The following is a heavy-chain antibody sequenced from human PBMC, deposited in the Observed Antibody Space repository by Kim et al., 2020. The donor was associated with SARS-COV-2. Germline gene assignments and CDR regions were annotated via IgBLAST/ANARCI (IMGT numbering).Heavy chain of an antibody. CDR3: ARQESFLEWLLVGLSTHLDP. Sequence: SETLSLTCTVSGGSISSSSYYWGWIRQPPGKGLEWIGSIYYSGSTYYNPSLKSRVTISVDTSKNQFSLKLSSVTAADTAVYYCARQESFLEWLLVGLSTHLDPWGQGTLVTVSS. V-gene: IGHV4-39*01. CDR2: IYYSGST. J-gene: IGHJ5*02. D-gene: IGHD3-3*01. CDR1: GGSISSSSYY.